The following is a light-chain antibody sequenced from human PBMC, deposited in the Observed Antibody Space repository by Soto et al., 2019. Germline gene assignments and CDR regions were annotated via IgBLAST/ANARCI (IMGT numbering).Light chain of an antibody. CDR1: QSVRSS. Sequence: DIKMTQSPAPLSVSPGERAPLSCRASQSVRSSLAWYQQKPCQAPRLLIYCASTRATGIPARFSGRGSGTDFTLTISSLRSEDSAIYYCQQYFEWPTMTFGQGTKVDI. V-gene: IGKV3-15*01. CDR2: CAS. CDR3: QQYFEWPTMT. J-gene: IGKJ1*01.